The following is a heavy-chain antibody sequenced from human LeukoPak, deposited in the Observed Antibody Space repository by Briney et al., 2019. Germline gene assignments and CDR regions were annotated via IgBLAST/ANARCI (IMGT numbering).Heavy chain of an antibody. D-gene: IGHD1-26*01. CDR2: SYYSGST. CDR3: ARDPVGGRWFDP. Sequence: SETLSLTCTVSGGSISSYYWSWIRQPPGKGLEWIGYSYYSGSTNYNPSLKSRVTISVDTSKNQFSLKLSSVTAADTAVYYCARDPVGGRWFDPRGQGTLVTVSS. CDR1: GGSISSYY. J-gene: IGHJ5*02. V-gene: IGHV4-59*01.